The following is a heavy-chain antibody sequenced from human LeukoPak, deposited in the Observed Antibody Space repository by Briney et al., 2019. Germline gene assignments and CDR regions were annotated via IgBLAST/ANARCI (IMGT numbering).Heavy chain of an antibody. Sequence: ASVTLSFKSSGYTFTIYGISWVRQAPAQGLELMGWVSAYNGNTNYAKKLQGRVTMTKDTSTSTAYMELRGLRSDDKAVYYCARGIAVAGLIDYWGQGNLVTVSS. CDR1: GYTFTIYG. CDR3: ARGIAVAGLIDY. CDR2: VSAYNGNT. V-gene: IGHV1-18*01. D-gene: IGHD6-19*01. J-gene: IGHJ4*02.